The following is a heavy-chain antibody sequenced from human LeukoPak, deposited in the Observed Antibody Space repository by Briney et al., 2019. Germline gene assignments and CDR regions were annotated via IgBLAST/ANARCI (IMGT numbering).Heavy chain of an antibody. CDR2: INPNSGCT. D-gene: IGHD2-8*02. Sequence: ASVKVSCKASGYTFTGYYMHWVRQAPGQGLEWMGLINPNSGCTNYVQKFQGRVTMTSATSTSTAYMELRRLRSDDAAVYYCARRYCTGGVCYHVDYWGQGTLVTVSS. CDR1: GYTFTGYY. CDR3: ARRYCTGGVCYHVDY. V-gene: IGHV1-2*02. J-gene: IGHJ4*02.